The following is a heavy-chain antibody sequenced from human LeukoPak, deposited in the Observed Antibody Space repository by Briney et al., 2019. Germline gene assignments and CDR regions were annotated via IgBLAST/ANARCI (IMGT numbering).Heavy chain of an antibody. V-gene: IGHV3-23*01. J-gene: IGHJ4*02. Sequence: PGGSLRLSCITSGFTFSSYAMSWVRQAPGKGLEWVSAISGSGGSTYYADSVKGRFTISRDNSKNTLYLQMNSLRAEDTAVYYCAKDSYDYVWGSWPLFDYWGQGTLVTVSS. CDR1: GFTFSSYA. D-gene: IGHD3-16*01. CDR2: ISGSGGST. CDR3: AKDSYDYVWGSWPLFDY.